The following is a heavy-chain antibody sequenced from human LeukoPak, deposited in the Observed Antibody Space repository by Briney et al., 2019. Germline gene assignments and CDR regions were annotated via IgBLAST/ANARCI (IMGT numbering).Heavy chain of an antibody. CDR1: GGPISNTNW. D-gene: IGHD2-8*01. J-gene: IGHJ4*02. CDR2: ISLTGLT. Sequence: SETLSLTCGVSGGPISNTNWRSWVRQPPGQGLEWIGEISLTGLTHYNPSLASRVTVSLDKSKNQLSLNLTSVTAADTAVYYCSRENGAFSPFGYWGQGTLVTVLS. V-gene: IGHV4-4*02. CDR3: SRENGAFSPFGY.